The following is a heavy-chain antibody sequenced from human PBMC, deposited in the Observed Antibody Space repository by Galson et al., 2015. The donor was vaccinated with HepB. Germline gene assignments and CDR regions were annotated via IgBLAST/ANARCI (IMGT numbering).Heavy chain of an antibody. Sequence: SVKVSCKASGYTFTNCGINWVRQAAGQGLEWMGWMNPKSGNTGSAQKFQGRVTMTRDTSISTAYMELSNLRFEDTAVYYCARVYGDTDYWGQGTLVTVSS. D-gene: IGHD4-17*01. J-gene: IGHJ4*02. CDR1: GYTFTNCG. CDR3: ARVYGDTDY. CDR2: MNPKSGNT. V-gene: IGHV1-8*01.